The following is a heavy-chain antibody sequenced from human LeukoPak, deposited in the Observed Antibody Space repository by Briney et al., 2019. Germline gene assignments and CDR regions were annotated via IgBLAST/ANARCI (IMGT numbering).Heavy chain of an antibody. Sequence: GGSLRLSCEASGFRFSYFWMSWVRQAPGKGLEWVANINEDGSQKYYVDSVKGRFTISRDNTKKLVFLQMNSLRVEDTAVYYCARDEVGGYYFEWGQGNLVNVSS. CDR2: INEDGSQK. D-gene: IGHD3-3*01. V-gene: IGHV3-7*01. CDR1: GFRFSYFW. J-gene: IGHJ4*02. CDR3: ARDEVGGYYFE.